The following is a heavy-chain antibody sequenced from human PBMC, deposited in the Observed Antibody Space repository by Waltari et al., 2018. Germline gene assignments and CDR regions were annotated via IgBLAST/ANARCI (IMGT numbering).Heavy chain of an antibody. CDR1: GGSISSGDYY. V-gene: IGHV4-30-4*08. D-gene: IGHD3-16*01. J-gene: IGHJ4*02. CDR3: ARYYRGGGVRIEYLYDY. CDR2: IYYSGST. Sequence: QVQLQESGPGLVKPSQTLSLTCTVSGGSISSGDYYWSWIRQPPGKGLEWIGYIYYSGSTYYNPSLKSRVTISVDTSKNQFSLKLSSVTAADTAVYYCARYYRGGGVRIEYLYDYWGQGTLVTVSS.